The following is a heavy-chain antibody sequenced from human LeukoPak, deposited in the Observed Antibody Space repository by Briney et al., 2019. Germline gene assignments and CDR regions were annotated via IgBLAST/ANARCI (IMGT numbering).Heavy chain of an antibody. CDR1: GYTFTSYG. D-gene: IGHD5-12*01. CDR3: ARGGGGYERYYYYYYGMDV. J-gene: IGHJ6*02. Sequence: GASVTASCTASGYTFTSYGISWVRQAPGQGLEWMGWISAYNGNTNYAQKLQGRVTMTTDTSTSTAYMELRSLRSDDTAVYYCARGGGGYERYYYYYYGMDVWGQGTTVTVSS. CDR2: ISAYNGNT. V-gene: IGHV1-18*01.